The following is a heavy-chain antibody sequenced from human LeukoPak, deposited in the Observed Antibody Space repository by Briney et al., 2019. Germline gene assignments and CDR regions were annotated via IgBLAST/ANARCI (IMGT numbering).Heavy chain of an antibody. V-gene: IGHV2-70*04. D-gene: IGHD3-16*01. Sequence: GSGPTLVKPTHTLTLTGTFSGFALSTSGMRVSWIRQPPGKAREWLARNDWDGDEFYTTAPKTRPPITKDTTKNQVVLTTANMHPVDTATYYCARMEGRGIPDYRGEGTLVTVS. CDR1: GFALSTSGMR. CDR3: ARMEGRGIPDY. CDR2: NDWDGDE. J-gene: IGHJ4*02.